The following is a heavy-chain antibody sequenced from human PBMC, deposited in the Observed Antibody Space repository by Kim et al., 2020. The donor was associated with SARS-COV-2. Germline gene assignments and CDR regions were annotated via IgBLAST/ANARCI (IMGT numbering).Heavy chain of an antibody. CDR2: IYHGGNT. CDR1: GGSISSSYW. CDR3: ARGYSSGWYSSHFDY. J-gene: IGHJ4*02. V-gene: IGHV4-4*02. Sequence: SETLSLTCAVSGGSISSSYWWSWVRQSPGKGLEWSGEIYHGGNTNYNPSLKRRVTMSVDNSKNQFSLKLTSVTAADTAVYYCARGYSSGWYSSHFDYWGQGTLVTVSS. D-gene: IGHD6-19*01.